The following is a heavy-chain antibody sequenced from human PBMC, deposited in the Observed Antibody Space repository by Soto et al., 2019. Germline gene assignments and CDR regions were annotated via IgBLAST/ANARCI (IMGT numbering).Heavy chain of an antibody. Sequence: GGSLRLSCTASGFTFGDYAMSWFRQAPGKGLEWVGFIRSKAYGGTTEYAASVKGRFTISRDDSKSIAYLQMNSLKTEDTAVYYCTRDSDWGYCSGGSCYEGYFDYWGQGTLVTVSS. J-gene: IGHJ4*02. V-gene: IGHV3-49*03. CDR3: TRDSDWGYCSGGSCYEGYFDY. CDR2: IRSKAYGGTT. CDR1: GFTFGDYA. D-gene: IGHD2-15*01.